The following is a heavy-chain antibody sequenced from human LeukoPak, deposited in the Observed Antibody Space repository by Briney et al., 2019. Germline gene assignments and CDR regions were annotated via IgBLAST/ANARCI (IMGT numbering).Heavy chain of an antibody. CDR1: GFTFSSYG. CDR2: ISGSGGST. V-gene: IGHV3-23*01. J-gene: IGHJ4*02. Sequence: GGSLRLSCAASGFTFSSYGMSWVRQAPGKGLEWVSAISGSGGSTYYADSVKGRFTISRDNSKNTLYLQMNFLRAEDTAVYYCARDFEDDRSGHYYGPFDYWGQGTLLTVSS. CDR3: ARDFEDDRSGHYYGPFDY. D-gene: IGHD3-22*01.